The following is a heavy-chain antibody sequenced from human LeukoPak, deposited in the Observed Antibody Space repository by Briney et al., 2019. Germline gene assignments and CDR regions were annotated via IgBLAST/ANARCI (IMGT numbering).Heavy chain of an antibody. D-gene: IGHD6-19*01. J-gene: IGHJ5*02. CDR2: INPNSGGT. CDR3: ARYRAVAGGDGWFDP. Sequence: GASVKVSCKASGYTFTGYYMHWVGRAPGQGLEWMGWINPNSGGTNYAQKFQGRVTMTRDTSISTAYMELSRLRSDDTAVYYCARYRAVAGGDGWFDPWGQGTLVTVSS. CDR1: GYTFTGYY. V-gene: IGHV1-2*02.